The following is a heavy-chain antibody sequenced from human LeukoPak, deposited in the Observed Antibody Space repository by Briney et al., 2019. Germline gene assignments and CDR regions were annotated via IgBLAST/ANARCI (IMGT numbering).Heavy chain of an antibody. CDR3: ASHHGRGGAFDY. Sequence: SETLSLTCTVSGASISDYYWSWIRQPTGKRREGIAYMYYSGIPNYSRSLKSRVTMSADKSNNQVSSTLTSVTAADTAVYYCASHHGRGGAFDYWGRGTLITVSS. V-gene: IGHV4-59*08. J-gene: IGHJ4*02. D-gene: IGHD3-10*01. CDR2: MYYSGIP. CDR1: GASISDYY.